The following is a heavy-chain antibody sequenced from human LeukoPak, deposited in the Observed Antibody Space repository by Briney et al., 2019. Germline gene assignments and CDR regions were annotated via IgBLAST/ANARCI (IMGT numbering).Heavy chain of an antibody. CDR2: ITPIFGTA. Sequence: ASVKVSCKASGGAFSNYAINWVRQAPGQGLEWMGGITPIFGTANYVQKFQGRVTITADKSTSTAFMELSRLRSEDTAIYYCARASSDDTAMATPFAYWGQGTLVTVSS. V-gene: IGHV1-69*06. D-gene: IGHD5-18*01. CDR1: GGAFSNYA. J-gene: IGHJ4*02. CDR3: ARASSDDTAMATPFAY.